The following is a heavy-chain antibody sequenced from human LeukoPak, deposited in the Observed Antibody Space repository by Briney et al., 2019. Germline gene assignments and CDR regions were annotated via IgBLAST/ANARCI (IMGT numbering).Heavy chain of an antibody. Sequence: PSETLSLTCTVSGDSISGFYWSWIRQPPGKGLEWIGYIYYSGSTNYNPSLKSRVTMSVDTSKNQFSLKLSSVTAADTAVYYCARGVVVVPAAMDYFDYWGQGTLVTISS. J-gene: IGHJ4*02. CDR2: IYYSGST. D-gene: IGHD2-2*01. CDR3: ARGVVVVPAAMDYFDY. CDR1: GDSISGFY. V-gene: IGHV4-59*12.